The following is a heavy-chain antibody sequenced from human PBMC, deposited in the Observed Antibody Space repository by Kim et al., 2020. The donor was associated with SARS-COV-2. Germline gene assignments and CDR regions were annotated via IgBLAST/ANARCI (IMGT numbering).Heavy chain of an antibody. CDR3: AKGGSDLDV. CDR1: GFTFSSYA. J-gene: IGHJ6*02. V-gene: IGHV3-23*01. Sequence: GGSLRLSCAASGFTFSSYAMSWVRQTSGEGQWVSAITSSGGDTDYADSVKGRFTLSRDNSKNTLYLQMNSLTAEDTAVYYCAKGGSDLDVWGQGTTVTVS. D-gene: IGHD5-12*01. CDR2: ITSSGGDT.